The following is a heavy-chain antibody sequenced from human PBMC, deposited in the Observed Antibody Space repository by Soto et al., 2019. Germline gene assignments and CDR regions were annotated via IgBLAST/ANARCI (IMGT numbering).Heavy chain of an antibody. CDR1: GFTFSDYY. Sequence: PVGSLRLSCAASGFTFSDYYMSWIRQAPGKGLEWVSYISRSGSVIYYADSVKGRFTIPRDDAKNSLYLQMNSLRAEDTAVYYCASDSYGVDLGHWGQGTLVTVSS. CDR2: ISRSGSVI. D-gene: IGHD4-17*01. J-gene: IGHJ4*02. CDR3: ASDSYGVDLGH. V-gene: IGHV3-11*01.